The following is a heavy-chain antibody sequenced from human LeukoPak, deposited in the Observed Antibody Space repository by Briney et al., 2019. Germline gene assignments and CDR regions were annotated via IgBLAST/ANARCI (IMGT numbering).Heavy chain of an antibody. V-gene: IGHV4-34*01. Sequence: SETLSLTCAVYGGSFSGYYWSWIRQPPGKGLEWIGEINHSGSTNYNPSLKSRVTISVDTSKNQFSLKLSSVTAADTAVYYCARGGKSYYYDSSGYYYSTRIKGAFDIWGQGTMVTVSS. J-gene: IGHJ3*02. D-gene: IGHD3-22*01. CDR3: ARGGKSYYYDSSGYYYSTRIKGAFDI. CDR1: GGSFSGYY. CDR2: INHSGST.